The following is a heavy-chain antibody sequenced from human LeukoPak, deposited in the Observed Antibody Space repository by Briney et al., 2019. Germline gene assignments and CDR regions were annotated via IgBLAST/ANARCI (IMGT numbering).Heavy chain of an antibody. CDR3: ARDSKSTADAFDI. CDR1: GDSITCSHW. Sequence: PSETLSLTCTVSGDSITCSHWWSWIRQSPGKGLEWIGNTYHSDYTNYNPSLKGRATISVDKSKNQLSLKVISVTAADTAMYYCARDSKSTADAFDIWGQGTMVTVSS. J-gene: IGHJ3*02. D-gene: IGHD5/OR15-5a*01. CDR2: TYHSDYT. V-gene: IGHV4-4*02.